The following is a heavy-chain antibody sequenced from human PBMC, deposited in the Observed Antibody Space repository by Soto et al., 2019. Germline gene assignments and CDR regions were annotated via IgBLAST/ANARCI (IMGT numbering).Heavy chain of an antibody. D-gene: IGHD5-18*01. J-gene: IGHJ4*02. V-gene: IGHV3-30-3*01. Sequence: GGSLRLSCAASGSTFSSYAMHWVRQAPGKGLEWVAAISYDGSNKYYADSVKGRFTISRDNSKNTLYLQMNRLRAEDTAVYYCARDGEPWIQLWSDYWGQGTLVTVSS. CDR1: GSTFSSYA. CDR2: ISYDGSNK. CDR3: ARDGEPWIQLWSDY.